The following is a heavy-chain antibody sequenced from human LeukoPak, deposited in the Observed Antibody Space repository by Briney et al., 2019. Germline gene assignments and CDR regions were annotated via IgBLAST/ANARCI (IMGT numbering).Heavy chain of an antibody. J-gene: IGHJ5*02. V-gene: IGHV3-30*18. CDR2: ISYDGSNK. CDR3: AKLSAGSFDP. CDR1: GFTFSSYG. D-gene: IGHD2-15*01. Sequence: GGSLRLSCAASGFTFSSYGMHWVRQAPGKGLEWVAVISYDGSNKYYADSVKGRFTISRDNSKNTLYLQMNSLRAEDTAVYYCAKLSAGSFDPWGQGTSVTVYS.